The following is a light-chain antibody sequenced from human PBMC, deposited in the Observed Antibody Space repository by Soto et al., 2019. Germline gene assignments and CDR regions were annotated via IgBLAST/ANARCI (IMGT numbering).Light chain of an antibody. CDR3: QQRSNWLT. CDR2: DAS. V-gene: IGKV3-11*01. Sequence: VLTQSPATLSLSPWERATLSCRASQSVSSYLAWYQQKPGQAPRLLIYDASNRATGIPARFSGSGSGTDFTLTISSLEPEDFAVYYCQQRSNWLTFGGGTKVDIK. CDR1: QSVSSY. J-gene: IGKJ4*01.